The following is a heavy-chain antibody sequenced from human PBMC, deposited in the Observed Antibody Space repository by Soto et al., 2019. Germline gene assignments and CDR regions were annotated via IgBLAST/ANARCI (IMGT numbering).Heavy chain of an antibody. Sequence: GGSLRLSCAASGFTFSSYGMHWVRLAPGKGLEWVALISYDGSNKYYADSVKGRFTISRDNSKNTLYLQMNSLRDEDTAVYYCAKDQFPYCSSSCSGVSDYWGQGTLVT. J-gene: IGHJ4*02. D-gene: IGHD2-2*01. CDR3: AKDQFPYCSSSCSGVSDY. CDR2: ISYDGSNK. CDR1: GFTFSSYG. V-gene: IGHV3-30*18.